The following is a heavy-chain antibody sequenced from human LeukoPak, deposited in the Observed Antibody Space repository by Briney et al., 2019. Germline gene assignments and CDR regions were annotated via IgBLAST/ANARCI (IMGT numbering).Heavy chain of an antibody. D-gene: IGHD2-21*01. V-gene: IGHV4-34*01. Sequence: SGTLSLTCAVYGGSFSGYYWSWIRQPPGKGLEWIGEINHSGSTNYNPSLKSRVTISVDTSKNQFSLKLSSVTAADAAVYYCAREIAGSFDYWGQGTLVTVSS. CDR1: GGSFSGYY. J-gene: IGHJ4*02. CDR2: INHSGST. CDR3: AREIAGSFDY.